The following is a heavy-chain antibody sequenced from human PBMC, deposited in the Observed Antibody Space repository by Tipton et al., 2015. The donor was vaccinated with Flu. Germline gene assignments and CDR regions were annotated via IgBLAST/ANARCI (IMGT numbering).Heavy chain of an antibody. Sequence: SLRLSCAASGFTFDDFTLHWVRQAPGRGLEWVSLISWDGGSTYYADSVKGRFTISRDNSKNSLYLQMNSLRTDDTAFYYCVKDKGEKWRQFGADYRGQGTLVTVSS. CDR2: ISWDGGST. D-gene: IGHD5-24*01. V-gene: IGHV3-43*01. CDR1: GFTFDDFT. J-gene: IGHJ4*02. CDR3: VKDKGEKWRQFGADY.